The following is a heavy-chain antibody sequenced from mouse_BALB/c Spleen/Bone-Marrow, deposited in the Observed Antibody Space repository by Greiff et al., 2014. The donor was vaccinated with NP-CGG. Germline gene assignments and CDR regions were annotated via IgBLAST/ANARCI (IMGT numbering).Heavy chain of an antibody. D-gene: IGHD1-1*01. V-gene: IGHV14-3*02. CDR3: AAYYYGSSQFAY. CDR1: GFNIKDTY. J-gene: IGHJ3*01. CDR2: IDPANGNT. Sequence: EVKLMESGAELVKPGASVKLSCTASGFNIKDTYMHWVKQRPEQGLGWIGRIDPANGNTKYDPKFQGKATITADTSSNTAYLQLSSLTSEDTAVYYCAAYYYGSSQFAYWGQGTLVTVSA.